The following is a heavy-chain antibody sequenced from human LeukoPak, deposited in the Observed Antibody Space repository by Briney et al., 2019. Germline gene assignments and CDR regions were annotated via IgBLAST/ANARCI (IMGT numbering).Heavy chain of an antibody. Sequence: SETLSLTCTVSGGSISSYYWSWIRQPPGKGLEWIGYIYTSGSTNYNPSLKSRVTISVDTSKNQLSLKLSSVTAAETAVYYCARLASSSWSRVRWFDPWGQGTLVTVSS. CDR2: IYTSGST. J-gene: IGHJ5*02. D-gene: IGHD6-13*01. CDR1: GGSISSYY. V-gene: IGHV4-4*09. CDR3: ARLASSSWSRVRWFDP.